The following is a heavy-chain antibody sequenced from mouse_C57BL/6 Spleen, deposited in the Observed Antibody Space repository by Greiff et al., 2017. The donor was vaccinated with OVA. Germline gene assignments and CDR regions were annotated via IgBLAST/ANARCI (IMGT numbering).Heavy chain of an antibody. Sequence: VQLQQPGAELVKPGASVKLSCKASGYTFTSYWMQWVKQRPGQGLEWIGEIDPSDSYTNYNQKFKGKATLTVDTSSSTAYMQLSSLTSEDSAVYYGARRIIDSSGYGGGFAYWGQGTLVTVSA. CDR3: ARRIIDSSGYGGGFAY. CDR2: IDPSDSYT. D-gene: IGHD3-2*02. CDR1: GYTFTSYW. J-gene: IGHJ3*01. V-gene: IGHV1-50*01.